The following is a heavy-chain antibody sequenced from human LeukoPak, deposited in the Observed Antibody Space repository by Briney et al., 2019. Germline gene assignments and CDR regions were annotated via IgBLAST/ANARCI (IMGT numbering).Heavy chain of an antibody. V-gene: IGHV4-59*08. CDR3: ARNVGWYTHDT. J-gene: IGHJ5*02. Sequence: PSETLSLTCTVSGVSLSSHYWSWIRQPPGKGLEWIGYIYGSGSTHYDPSLRSRVTISEDTSKNQFSLKLTSVTAADTAVYYCARNVGWYTHDTWGQGTLVTVSS. D-gene: IGHD6-19*01. CDR2: IYGSGST. CDR1: GVSLSSHY.